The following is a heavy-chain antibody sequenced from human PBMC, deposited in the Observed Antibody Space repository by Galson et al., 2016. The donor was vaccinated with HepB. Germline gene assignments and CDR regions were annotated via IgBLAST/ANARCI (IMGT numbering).Heavy chain of an antibody. Sequence: SLRLSCAASGFTFSSYAMSWVRQAPGKGLEWVSGISVSGRSTYYADSVKGRFTISRHNSKNTLYLQMNSLRVEDTAVYYCAKGGPQAMITFGGFIADFDYWGQGALVTVSS. J-gene: IGHJ4*02. CDR1: GFTFSSYA. CDR3: AKGGPQAMITFGGFIADFDY. D-gene: IGHD3-16*02. V-gene: IGHV3-23*01. CDR2: ISVSGRST.